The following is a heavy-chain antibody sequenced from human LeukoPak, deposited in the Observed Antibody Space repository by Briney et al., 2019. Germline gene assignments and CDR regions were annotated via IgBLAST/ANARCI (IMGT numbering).Heavy chain of an antibody. J-gene: IGHJ4*02. CDR2: IKQDGSEK. Sequence: GGSLRLSCAASGFTFNTYWMHWVRQAPGKGLEWVANIKQDGSEKYYVDSVKGRFTISRDNAKNSLSLQMNSLRAEDTAVYHCARDFSGEFDYWGQGTLVTVSS. CDR3: ARDFSGEFDY. CDR1: GFTFNTYW. V-gene: IGHV3-7*01. D-gene: IGHD3-10*01.